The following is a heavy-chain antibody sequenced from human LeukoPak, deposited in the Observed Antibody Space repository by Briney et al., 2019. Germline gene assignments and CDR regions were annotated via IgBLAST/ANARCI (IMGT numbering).Heavy chain of an antibody. J-gene: IGHJ6*02. V-gene: IGHV1-18*01. CDR1: GYTFTSYG. Sequence: GASVKVSCKASGYTFTSYGISWVRQAPGQGLEWMGWISAYNGNTNYAQKLQGRVTMTTDTSTSTACMELRSLRSDDTAVYYCAIDLPTRTEQQLVRSYYYYGMDVWGQGTTVTVSS. CDR3: AIDLPTRTEQQLVRSYYYYGMDV. CDR2: ISAYNGNT. D-gene: IGHD6-13*01.